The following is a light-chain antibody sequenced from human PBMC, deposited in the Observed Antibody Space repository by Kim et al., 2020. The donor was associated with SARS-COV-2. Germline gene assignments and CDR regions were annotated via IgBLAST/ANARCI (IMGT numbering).Light chain of an antibody. Sequence: APLKMTFNRSSGYNSYAYARNQQESDKGPQFLMNLNSDGSHRRGAGIPDRFSGSSSGTERHLIISSLQSDDEADYYCQTWATGIQVFGGGTQLTVL. J-gene: IGLJ2*01. CDR3: QTWATGIQV. V-gene: IGLV4-69*01. CDR1: SGYNSYA. CDR2: LNSDGSH.